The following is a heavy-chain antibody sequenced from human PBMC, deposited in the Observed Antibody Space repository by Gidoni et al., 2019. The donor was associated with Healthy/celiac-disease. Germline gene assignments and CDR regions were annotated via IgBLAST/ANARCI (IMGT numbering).Heavy chain of an antibody. CDR1: GGSFSGYY. D-gene: IGHD3-3*01. Sequence: QVQLQQWGAGLLKPSETLSLTCAVHGGSFSGYYWSWIRQPPGKGLEWIGEINHSGSTNYNPSLKSRVTISVDTSKNQFSLKLSSVTAADTAVYYCARGFVTIFGVVPADYWGQGTLVTVSS. J-gene: IGHJ4*02. CDR3: ARGFVTIFGVVPADY. CDR2: INHSGST. V-gene: IGHV4-34*01.